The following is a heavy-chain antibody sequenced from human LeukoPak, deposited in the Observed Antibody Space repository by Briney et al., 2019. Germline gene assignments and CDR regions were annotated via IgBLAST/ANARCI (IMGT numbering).Heavy chain of an antibody. CDR2: INPNSGGT. CDR3: AYDDFWSGYCLFCY. Sequence: ASVKVSCKASGYTFTGYYMHWVRQAPGQGLEWMGRINPNSGGTNYAQKFQGRVTMTRDMSIRTAYMELSRLRSDDTAVYYCAYDDFWSGYCLFCYWGQGTLVTVSS. V-gene: IGHV1-2*06. J-gene: IGHJ4*02. CDR1: GYTFTGYY. D-gene: IGHD3-3*01.